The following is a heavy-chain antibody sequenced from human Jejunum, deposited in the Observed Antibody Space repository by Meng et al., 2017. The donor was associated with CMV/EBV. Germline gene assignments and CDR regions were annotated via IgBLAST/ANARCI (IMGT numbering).Heavy chain of an antibody. CDR2: VSSTGNT. Sequence: VFAVSISGVDSYWRWPRQPPGRGLEWLCYVSSTGNTYYNPSLMTRVTMSIDMAKNQFSLKLSSVFDADTAVYFCARYTPMAYFDIWGQGTMVTVSS. J-gene: IGHJ3*02. CDR1: AVSISGVDSY. V-gene: IGHV4-30-4*08. D-gene: IGHD5-18*01. CDR3: ARYTPMAYFDI.